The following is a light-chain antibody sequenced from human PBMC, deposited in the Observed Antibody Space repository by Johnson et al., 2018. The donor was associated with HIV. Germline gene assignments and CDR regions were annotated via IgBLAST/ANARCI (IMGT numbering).Light chain of an antibody. CDR2: ENN. V-gene: IGLV1-51*02. CDR1: SSNIGNNY. J-gene: IGLJ1*01. Sequence: QSVLTQPPSVSAAPGQKVTISCSGSSSNIGNNYVSWYQQLPGTAPKLLIYENNKRPSGIPDRFSGSKSGTSATLGITGLQTGDEADYYCGTWDSSLIARVVGTGTKVTVL. CDR3: GTWDSSLIARV.